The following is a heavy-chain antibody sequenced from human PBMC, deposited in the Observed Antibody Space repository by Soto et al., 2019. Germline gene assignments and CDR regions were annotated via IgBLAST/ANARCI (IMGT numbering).Heavy chain of an antibody. V-gene: IGHV1-69*01. D-gene: IGHD2-15*01. CDR1: GETLNSNP. J-gene: IGHJ4*02. CDR3: ARKSGRDCHSGGGCFSLDV. Sequence: QVQLVQSGAEVKKPGSSLKVSCKVFGETLNSNPIGWVRQAPGQGLEWVGGIVPLSDRTNYAQELQGRVTGTGEGSQSKIYMELSNLKSDDTAVYYCARKSGRDCHSGGGCFSLDVWGQGSLITVSS. CDR2: IVPLSDRT.